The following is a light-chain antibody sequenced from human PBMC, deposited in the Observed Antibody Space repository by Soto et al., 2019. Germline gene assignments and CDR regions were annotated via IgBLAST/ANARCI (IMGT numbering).Light chain of an antibody. Sequence: QSALTQPASVSGSPGQSITISCTGTSSDVGGYNYVSWYQQHPGKAPKLMIYDVSNRPSGVSNRFSGSKSGNTASLTISGXXXXXXXXXXXSSYTSSSTHVVFGGGTKLTVL. V-gene: IGLV2-14*01. J-gene: IGLJ2*01. CDR3: SSYTSSSTHVV. CDR2: DVS. CDR1: SSDVGGYNY.